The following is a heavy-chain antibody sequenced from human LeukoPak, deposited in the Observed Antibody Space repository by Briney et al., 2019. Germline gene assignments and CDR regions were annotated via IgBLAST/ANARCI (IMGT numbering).Heavy chain of an antibody. J-gene: IGHJ4*02. Sequence: GGSLRLSCAASGFVVSSKYMSWVRQAPGKGLVWVSRINSDESITTYADSVKGRFTISRDNAKNTLYLQMNSLRAEDTAVYYCARGLLPGFLDYWGQGTPVTVSS. V-gene: IGHV3-74*01. D-gene: IGHD2-15*01. CDR2: INSDESIT. CDR3: ARGLLPGFLDY. CDR1: GFVVSSKY.